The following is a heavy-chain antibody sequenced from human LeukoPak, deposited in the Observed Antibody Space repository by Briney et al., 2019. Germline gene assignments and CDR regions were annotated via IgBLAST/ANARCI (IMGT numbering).Heavy chain of an antibody. J-gene: IGHJ1*01. CDR3: ARAPSEIGGYYPEYFRH. Sequence: PGGSLRLYCAASGFTFSSYWMHWVRQAPGKGLVWVSRIKSDGSTRYADSVKGRFTISRDNAKNTVSLQMNSLRAEDTGVYYCARAPSEIGGYYPEYFRHWGQGTLVTVSP. V-gene: IGHV3-74*01. D-gene: IGHD3-22*01. CDR1: GFTFSSYW. CDR2: IKSDGST.